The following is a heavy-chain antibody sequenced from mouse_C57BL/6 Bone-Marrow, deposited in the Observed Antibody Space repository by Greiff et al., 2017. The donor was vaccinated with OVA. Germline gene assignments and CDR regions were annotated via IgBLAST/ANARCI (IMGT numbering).Heavy chain of an antibody. J-gene: IGHJ2*01. Sequence: VQLQQSGAELVRPGASVKLSCTASGFNIKDDYMHWVKQRPEQGLEWIGWIDPENGDTEYASKFQGKATITADTSSNTAYLQLSSLTSEDTAVYYCTHYYSAYFDYWGQGTTLTVSS. V-gene: IGHV14-4*01. CDR3: THYYSAYFDY. D-gene: IGHD1-1*01. CDR1: GFNIKDDY. CDR2: IDPENGDT.